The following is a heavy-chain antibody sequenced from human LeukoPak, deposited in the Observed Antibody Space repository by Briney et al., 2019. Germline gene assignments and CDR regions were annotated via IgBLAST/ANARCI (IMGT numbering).Heavy chain of an antibody. J-gene: IGHJ4*02. CDR3: ARDPLVVVAGYVDSFDY. CDR1: EFTFSSYS. CDR2: ITNSGNSK. Sequence: PGGSLRLSCAASEFTFSSYSMNWVRQAPGKGLEWVSYITNSGNSKSYADSVKGRFTISRDNTKNSLYLQMNSLRAEDTAVYYCARDPLVVVAGYVDSFDYWGQGTLVTVSS. V-gene: IGHV3-48*01. D-gene: IGHD2-15*01.